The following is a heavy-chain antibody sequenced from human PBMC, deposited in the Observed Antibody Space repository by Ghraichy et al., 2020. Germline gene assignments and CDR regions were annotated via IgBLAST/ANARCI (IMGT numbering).Heavy chain of an antibody. CDR2: INHSGST. V-gene: IGHV4-34*01. J-gene: IGHJ5*02. D-gene: IGHD3-22*01. CDR1: GGSFSGYY. Sequence: GSLRLSCADYGGSFSGYYWNWIRQPPGKGLEWIGEINHSGSTNYNPSLKSRVTISVDTSKNQFSLKLSSVTAADTAMYYCARGGGIVVVPETNWFDPWGQGTLVTVSS. CDR3: ARGGGIVVVPETNWFDP.